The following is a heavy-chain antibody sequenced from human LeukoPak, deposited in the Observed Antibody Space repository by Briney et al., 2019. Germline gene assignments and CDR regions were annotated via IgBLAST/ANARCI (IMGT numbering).Heavy chain of an antibody. CDR2: IIAYNGST. V-gene: IGHV1-18*01. J-gene: IGHJ6*03. CDR1: GYTFTSYG. Sequence: GASVKVSCKASGYTFTSYGISWVRQAPGQALEWMGWIIAYNGSTNYAQKLQGRVTMTTDTSTSTAYMELRSLRSDDAAVYYCARRRYYGSGSHYYYYYMDVWGKGTTVTVSS. D-gene: IGHD3-10*01. CDR3: ARRRYYGSGSHYYYYYMDV.